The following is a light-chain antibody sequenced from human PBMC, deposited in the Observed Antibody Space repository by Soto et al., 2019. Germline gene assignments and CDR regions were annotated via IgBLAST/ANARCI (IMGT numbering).Light chain of an antibody. CDR1: QSISSW. CDR3: QQYNSYSWT. Sequence: DITISQSPSTLSASVGDKVVITCRASQSISSWLAWYQQKPGKAPKLLIYKASSLESGVPSRFSGSGSGTEFTLTISSLQPDDFATYYCQQYNSYSWTFGRGTKV. CDR2: KAS. J-gene: IGKJ1*01. V-gene: IGKV1-5*03.